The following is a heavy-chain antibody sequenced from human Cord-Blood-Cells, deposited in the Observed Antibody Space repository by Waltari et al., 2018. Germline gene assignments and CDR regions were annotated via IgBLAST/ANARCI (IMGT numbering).Heavy chain of an antibody. CDR2: IYYSGST. J-gene: IGHJ4*02. CDR1: GGSISSYY. Sequence: QVQLQASGPGLVKPSATLSLTCTVPGGSISSYYWSWIRQPPGKGMEWIGYIYYSGSTNYNPSLKSRVTISVDTSKNQFSLKLSSVTAADTAVYYCAREIAAAGFDYWGQGTLVTVSS. V-gene: IGHV4-59*01. D-gene: IGHD6-13*01. CDR3: AREIAAAGFDY.